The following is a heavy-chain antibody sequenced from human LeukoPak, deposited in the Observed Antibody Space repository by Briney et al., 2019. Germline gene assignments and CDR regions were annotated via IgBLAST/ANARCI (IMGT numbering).Heavy chain of an antibody. V-gene: IGHV3-30*03. D-gene: IGHD3-10*01. J-gene: IGHJ4*02. CDR3: ASNYYGSGSYRDY. CDR1: GFTFSSYG. CDR2: ISYDGSNK. Sequence: GGSLRLSCAASGFTFSSYGMHWVRQAPGKGLEWVAVISYDGSNKYYADSVKGRLTISRDNSKNTLYLQMNSLRAEDTAVYYCASNYYGSGSYRDYWGQGTLVTVSS.